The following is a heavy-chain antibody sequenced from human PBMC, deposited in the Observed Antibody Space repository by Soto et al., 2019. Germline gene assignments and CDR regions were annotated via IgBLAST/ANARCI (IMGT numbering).Heavy chain of an antibody. CDR1: GGSISSGGYY. CDR3: ARAKADYYGSGSSNWFDP. Sequence: SETLSLTCTVSGGSISSGGYYWSWIRQHPGKGLEWIGYIYYSGSTYYNPSLKSRVTISVDTSKNQFSLKLSSVTAADTAVYYCARAKADYYGSGSSNWFDPWGQGTLVTVSS. D-gene: IGHD3-10*01. V-gene: IGHV4-31*03. CDR2: IYYSGST. J-gene: IGHJ5*02.